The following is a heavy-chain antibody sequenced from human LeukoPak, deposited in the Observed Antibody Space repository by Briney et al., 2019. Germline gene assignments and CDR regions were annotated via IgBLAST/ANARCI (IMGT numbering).Heavy chain of an antibody. J-gene: IGHJ4*02. CDR1: GFTFSAFW. CDR3: ARLFGGVTTFDY. D-gene: IGHD4-17*01. V-gene: IGHV3-7*01. Sequence: GGSLRLSCAASGFTFSAFWMSWVRQGPGKGLEWVASIKPDGSDSHHVDSVMGRFTISRDNAKNLLYLQMNSLSAEDTAVYYCARLFGGVTTFDYWGQGALVTVSS. CDR2: IKPDGSDS.